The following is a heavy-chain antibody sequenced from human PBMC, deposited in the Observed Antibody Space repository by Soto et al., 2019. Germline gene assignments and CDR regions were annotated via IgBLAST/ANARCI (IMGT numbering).Heavy chain of an antibody. CDR2: IYYSGST. J-gene: IGHJ4*02. CDR3: ARGRGYSYGDGVTMIVVVMAHFDY. D-gene: IGHD3-22*01. CDR1: GGSISSYY. V-gene: IGHV4-59*08. Sequence: PSETLSLTCTVSGGSISSYYWSWIRQPPGKGLEWIGYIYYSGSTNYNPSLKSRVTISVDTSKNQFSLKLSSVTAADTAVYYCARGRGYSYGDGVTMIVVVMAHFDYWGQGTLVTVSS.